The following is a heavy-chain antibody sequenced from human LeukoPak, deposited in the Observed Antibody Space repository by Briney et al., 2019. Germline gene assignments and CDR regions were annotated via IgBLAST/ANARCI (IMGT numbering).Heavy chain of an antibody. CDR1: GGSISSSSYY. D-gene: IGHD3-3*01. Sequence: SETLSLTCTVSGGSISSSSYYWGWIRQPPGKGLEWIGSIYYSGSTYYNPSLKSRVTISVDTSKNQFSLKLSSVTAADTAVYYCARRLYDFWAGDNWFDPWGQGTLVTVSS. J-gene: IGHJ5*02. V-gene: IGHV4-39*01. CDR2: IYYSGST. CDR3: ARRLYDFWAGDNWFDP.